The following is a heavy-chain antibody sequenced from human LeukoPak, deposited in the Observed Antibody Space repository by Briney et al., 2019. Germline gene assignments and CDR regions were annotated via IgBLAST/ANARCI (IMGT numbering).Heavy chain of an antibody. CDR1: GGSISSSSYY. CDR3: ATSSIAARPGAFDY. CDR2: IYYSGST. Sequence: PSETLPLTCTVSGGSISSSSYYWGWISQPPGKGLEWIGSIYYSGSTYYNPSLKSRVTISVDTSKNQFSLKLSSVTAADTAVYYCATSSIAARPGAFDYWGQGTLVTVSS. V-gene: IGHV4-39*01. D-gene: IGHD6-6*01. J-gene: IGHJ4*02.